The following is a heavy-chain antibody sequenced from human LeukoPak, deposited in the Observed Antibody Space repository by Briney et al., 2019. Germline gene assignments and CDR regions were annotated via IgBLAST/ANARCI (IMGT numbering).Heavy chain of an antibody. CDR3: ARELIVLEPAARRYNYYMDV. CDR1: GYTFTSYN. CDR2: MHRNNGDT. Sequence: ASVKVSCKASGYTFTSYNINWVRQAPGQGLEWMAWMHRNNGDTGYAQKFQDRVTVTSNTSISTAYMELRSLTSEDTAVYYCARELIVLEPAARRYNYYMDVWGIGTTVSVSS. J-gene: IGHJ6*03. V-gene: IGHV1-8*03. D-gene: IGHD2-2*01.